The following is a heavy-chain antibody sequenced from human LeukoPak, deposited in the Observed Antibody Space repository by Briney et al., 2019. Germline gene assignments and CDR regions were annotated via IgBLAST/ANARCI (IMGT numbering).Heavy chain of an antibody. CDR3: ARVGYYDSSGYPGDYYYYYMDV. D-gene: IGHD3-22*01. CDR2: IYSAGTT. J-gene: IGHJ6*03. CDR1: GFTFSNAW. Sequence: GGSLRLSCATSGFTFSNAWMSWVRQAPGKGLECVSVIYSAGTTYYADSVKGRFSISRDNSRNTLYLQMNSLRAEDTAVYYCARVGYYDSSGYPGDYYYYYMDVWGKGTTVTVSS. V-gene: IGHV3-66*01.